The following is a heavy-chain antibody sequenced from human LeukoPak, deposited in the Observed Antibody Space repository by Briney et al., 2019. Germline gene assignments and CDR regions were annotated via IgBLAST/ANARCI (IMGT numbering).Heavy chain of an antibody. Sequence: PGGSLRLSCAASGFTVSSNYMSWVRQAPGKGLEWVSVIYSGGSTYYANSVKGRFTISRDNSKNTLYLQMNSLRAEDTAVYYCARDRRDSSSDYWGQGTLVTVSS. CDR2: IYSGGST. J-gene: IGHJ4*02. D-gene: IGHD6-13*01. CDR1: GFTVSSNY. V-gene: IGHV3-66*02. CDR3: ARDRRDSSSDY.